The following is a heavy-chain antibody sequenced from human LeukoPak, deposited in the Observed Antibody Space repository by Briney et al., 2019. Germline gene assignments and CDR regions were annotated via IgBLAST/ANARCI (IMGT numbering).Heavy chain of an antibody. CDR2: IYSGGST. D-gene: IGHD3-22*01. CDR3: ARVAPPYYYDSSGYFDY. V-gene: IGHV3-53*01. CDR1: EFTVSSNY. Sequence: AGGSLRLSCAASEFTVSSNYMSWVRQAPGKGLEWVSVIYSGGSTYYADSVKGRFTISRDNSKNTLYLQMNSLRAEDTAVYYCARVAPPYYYDSSGYFDYWGQGTLVTVSS. J-gene: IGHJ4*02.